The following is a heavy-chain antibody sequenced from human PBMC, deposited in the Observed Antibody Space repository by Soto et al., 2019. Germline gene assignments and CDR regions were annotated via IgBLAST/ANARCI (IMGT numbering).Heavy chain of an antibody. J-gene: IGHJ4*02. D-gene: IGHD1-1*01. V-gene: IGHV3-23*01. CDR1: GFTFTTYA. Sequence: GGSLRLSCTVSGFTFTTYAMTWVRQAPGKGLEWVSTINGNGGSTYYADSVKGRFTISRDNSKNTLYLQMSSLRAEDTAVYYCAKDRQNNSPRYYSDYWGQGTLVTVSS. CDR2: INGNGGST. CDR3: AKDRQNNSPRYYSDY.